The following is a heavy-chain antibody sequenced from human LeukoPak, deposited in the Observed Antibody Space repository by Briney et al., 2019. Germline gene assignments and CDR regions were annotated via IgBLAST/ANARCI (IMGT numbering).Heavy chain of an antibody. Sequence: SVKVSFKASGGTFSSYAISWVRQAPGQGLEWMGRIIPILGIANYAQKFQGRVTITADKSTSTAYMELSSLRSEDTAVYYCARDQTGYCSSTSCYHYGMDVWGQGTTVTVSS. J-gene: IGHJ6*02. CDR1: GGTFSSYA. V-gene: IGHV1-69*04. CDR3: ARDQTGYCSSTSCYHYGMDV. CDR2: IIPILGIA. D-gene: IGHD2-2*03.